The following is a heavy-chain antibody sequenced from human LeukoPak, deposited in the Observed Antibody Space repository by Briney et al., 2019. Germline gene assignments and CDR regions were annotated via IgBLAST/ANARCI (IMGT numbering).Heavy chain of an antibody. J-gene: IGHJ6*02. V-gene: IGHV3-74*01. Sequence: PGGSLRLSRAASGFTFSNFWMHWVRQAPGKGLVWVALIYGDGSFTRYADSVKGRFTISRDNAKNTVYLQMNSLRVEDTAVYYCAKAASSSWPSYYYGMDVWGQGTTVTVSS. CDR3: AKAASSSWPSYYYGMDV. CDR2: IYGDGSFT. D-gene: IGHD6-13*01. CDR1: GFTFSNFW.